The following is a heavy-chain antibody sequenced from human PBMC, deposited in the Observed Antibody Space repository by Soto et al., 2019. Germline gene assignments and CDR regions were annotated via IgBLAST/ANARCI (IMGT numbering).Heavy chain of an antibody. J-gene: IGHJ6*02. CDR1: GFTFDDYA. CDR2: ISWNSGSI. D-gene: IGHD3-10*01. V-gene: IGHV3-9*01. CDR3: PGYYGSGVLYGMDV. Sequence: QPGGSLRLSCAASGFTFDDYAMHWVRQAPGKGLEWVSGISWNSGSIGYADSVKGRFTISRDNAKNSLYLQMNSLRAEDTALYYCPGYYGSGVLYGMDVWGQGTTVTVSS.